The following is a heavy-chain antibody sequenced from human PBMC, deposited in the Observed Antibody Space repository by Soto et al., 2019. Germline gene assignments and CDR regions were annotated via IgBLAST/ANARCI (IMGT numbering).Heavy chain of an antibody. D-gene: IGHD6-19*01. J-gene: IGHJ6*02. CDR2: ISPGDSHT. CDR1: GYNFINYW. V-gene: IGHV5-51*01. Sequence: GESLKISCKGSGYNFINYWIAWVRQMPGRGLEWMGIISPGDSHTKYSPSLQGQVTISADKSISTAYLQWSSLKASDTAMYYCVRQGSGWYYGMDVWGQGTTVTVSS. CDR3: VRQGSGWYYGMDV.